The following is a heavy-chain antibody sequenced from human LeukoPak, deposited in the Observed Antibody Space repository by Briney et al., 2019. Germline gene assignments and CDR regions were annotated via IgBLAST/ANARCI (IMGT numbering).Heavy chain of an antibody. CDR2: INPNSGGT. CDR1: GYTFTGYY. Sequence: GASVKVSCKASGYTFTGYYMHWVRQAPGQGLEWMRWINPNSGGTNYAQKFQGRVTMTRDTSISTAYMELSRLRSDDTAVYYCARDGMVLLWFGELLGWGQGTLVTVSS. D-gene: IGHD3-10*01. CDR3: ARDGMVLLWFGELLG. V-gene: IGHV1-2*02. J-gene: IGHJ4*02.